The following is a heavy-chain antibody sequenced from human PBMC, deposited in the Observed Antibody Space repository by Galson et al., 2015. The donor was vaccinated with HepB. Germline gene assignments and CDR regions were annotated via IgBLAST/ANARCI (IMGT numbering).Heavy chain of an antibody. Sequence: SLRLSCAASGFTFRSYSMNWARQAPGKGLEWVSYITSSSSTIYYADSVKGRFTISRDNAKNSLYLHMNSLRAEDTAVYYCATGAYSSSGDYWGQGTLVTVSS. CDR1: GFTFRSYS. CDR3: ATGAYSSSGDY. J-gene: IGHJ4*02. D-gene: IGHD6-13*01. V-gene: IGHV3-48*01. CDR2: ITSSSSTI.